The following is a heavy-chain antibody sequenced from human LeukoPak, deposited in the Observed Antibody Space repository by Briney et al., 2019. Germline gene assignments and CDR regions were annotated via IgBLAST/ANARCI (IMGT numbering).Heavy chain of an antibody. J-gene: IGHJ4*02. CDR3: ARASQRLGDSDY. D-gene: IGHD6-25*01. V-gene: IGHV1-69*02. Sequence: ASVKVSCKASGGTFSSYTISWVRQAPGQGLEWMGRIIPILGIANYAQKFQGRVTITADKSTSTAYMELSSLRSEDTAVYYCARASQRLGDSDYWGQGTLVTVSS. CDR1: GGTFSSYT. CDR2: IIPILGIA.